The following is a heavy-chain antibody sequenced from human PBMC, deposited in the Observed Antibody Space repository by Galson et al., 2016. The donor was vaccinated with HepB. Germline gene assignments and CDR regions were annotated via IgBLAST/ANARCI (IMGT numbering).Heavy chain of an antibody. CDR3: ATQGRPTRERGYVRNYVWGSYPSR. CDR2: IYPDDSET. V-gene: IGHV5-51*01. CDR1: GYIFTTYC. Sequence: QSGAEVKKPGESLKISCQGSGYIFTTYCIGWVRQMPGKGLEWMGLIYPDDSETIYSPSFQGQVTISADKSISTTYLQWSSLKASDTATYYCATQGRPTRERGYVRNYVWGSYPSRWGQGTLVTVSS. J-gene: IGHJ4*02. D-gene: IGHD3-16*01.